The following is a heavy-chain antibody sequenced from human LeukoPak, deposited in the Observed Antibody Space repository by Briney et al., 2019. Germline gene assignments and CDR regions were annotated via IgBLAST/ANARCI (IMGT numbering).Heavy chain of an antibody. Sequence: GGSLRLSCAASGFTVSSNYMSGVRQAPGKGLEWVSVIYSGGTTYYADSVKGRFTISRDSSKNTLYLQMNSLRAEDTAVYYCARAYSFGYDSSGYYYAYWGQGTLVTVSS. V-gene: IGHV3-53*01. J-gene: IGHJ4*02. CDR1: GFTVSSNY. CDR2: IYSGGTT. CDR3: ARAYSFGYDSSGYYYAY. D-gene: IGHD3-22*01.